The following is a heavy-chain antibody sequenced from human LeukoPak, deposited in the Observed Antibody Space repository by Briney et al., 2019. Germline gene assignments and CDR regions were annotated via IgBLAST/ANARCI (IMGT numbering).Heavy chain of an antibody. Sequence: PGGSLILSCAASGFTFSSYSMSWIRQPPGKAPEWIGYGHDGGSTNYSPSLEGRVTISVDTSKNQFSLKLTSVTAADTATYYCARRRTIYGELYWGQGTRVTVSS. CDR3: ARRRTIYGELY. D-gene: IGHD3-9*01. J-gene: IGHJ4*02. V-gene: IGHV4-59*08. CDR2: GHDGGST. CDR1: GFTFSSYS.